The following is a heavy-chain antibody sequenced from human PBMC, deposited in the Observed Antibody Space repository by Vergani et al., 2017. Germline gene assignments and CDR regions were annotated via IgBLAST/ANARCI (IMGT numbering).Heavy chain of an antibody. D-gene: IGHD3-3*01. CDR2: IIPIFGTA. Sequence: QVQLVQSGAEVKKPGSSVKVSCKASGGTFSSYAISWVRQAPGQGLEWMGRIIPIFGTANYAQKFQGRVTITADESTSTAYMELSSLRSEDTAVYYCARHFGPFAIFGVAYSSDWFDPWGQGTLVTVSS. CDR1: GGTFSSYA. V-gene: IGHV1-69*18. CDR3: ARHFGPFAIFGVAYSSDWFDP. J-gene: IGHJ5*02.